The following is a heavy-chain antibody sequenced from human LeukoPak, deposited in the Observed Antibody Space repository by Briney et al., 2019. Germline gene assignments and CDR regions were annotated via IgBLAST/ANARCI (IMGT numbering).Heavy chain of an antibody. V-gene: IGHV1-24*01. Sequence: GASVKVSCKVSGYTLTELSMHWVRQAPGKGLEWMGGFDPEDGETIYAQKFQGRVTITADESTSTAYMELSSLRSEDTAVYYCARRDGGRDGYNYFDYWGQGTLVTVSS. CDR2: FDPEDGET. CDR1: GYTLTELS. J-gene: IGHJ4*02. D-gene: IGHD5-24*01. CDR3: ARRDGGRDGYNYFDY.